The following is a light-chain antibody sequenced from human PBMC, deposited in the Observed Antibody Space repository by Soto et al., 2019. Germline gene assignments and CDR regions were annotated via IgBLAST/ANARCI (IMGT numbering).Light chain of an antibody. CDR3: LQDYNYPYT. Sequence: AIQMTQSRSSLSASVGDRVTITCRASQGIRNDLGWYQQKPGRAPQLLIYAVSFLQSGVPSRFSGSGSGTDFTLTISRLQPEDFATYYCLQDYNYPYTFGQGTKLEI. V-gene: IGKV1-6*01. CDR1: QGIRND. J-gene: IGKJ2*01. CDR2: AVS.